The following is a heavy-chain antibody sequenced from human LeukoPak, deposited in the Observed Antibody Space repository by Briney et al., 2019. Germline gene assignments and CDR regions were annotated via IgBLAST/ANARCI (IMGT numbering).Heavy chain of an antibody. Sequence: GGSLRLSCVASGFTFRTYCMHWVRQAPGKGLVWISRNNSDGRTTTYADSVKRRFTISRDNAENTLYLQMNSLRAEDTAVYYCVKSGIPGPLAFDIWGQGTVVTVSS. D-gene: IGHD3-10*01. CDR3: VKSGIPGPLAFDI. J-gene: IGHJ3*02. V-gene: IGHV3-74*01. CDR1: GFTFRTYC. CDR2: NNSDGRTT.